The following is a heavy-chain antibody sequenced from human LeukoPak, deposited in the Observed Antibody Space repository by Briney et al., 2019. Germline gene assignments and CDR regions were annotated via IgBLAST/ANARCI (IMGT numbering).Heavy chain of an antibody. J-gene: IGHJ4*02. Sequence: ASVKVSCKASGGTFSSYAISWVRQAPGQGLKWMGGIIPIFGTANYAQKFQGRVTITADESTSTAYMELSSLRSEDTAVYYCARAVAAAGTGSFGYWGQGTLVTVSS. V-gene: IGHV1-69*13. CDR2: IIPIFGTA. D-gene: IGHD6-13*01. CDR3: ARAVAAAGTGSFGY. CDR1: GGTFSSYA.